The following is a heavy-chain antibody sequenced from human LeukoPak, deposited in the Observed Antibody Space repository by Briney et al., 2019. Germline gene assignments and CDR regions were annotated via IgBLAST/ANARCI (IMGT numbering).Heavy chain of an antibody. V-gene: IGHV4-59*08. CDR3: ARHIRDTAFAFDP. CDR1: GGSISDYY. D-gene: IGHD3-10*01. CDR2: INYSGST. J-gene: IGHJ5*02. Sequence: SETLSLTWPLSGGSISDYYWSWIRQPPGRGLEWIGYINYSGSTKYNPSLKSRVTISVDTSKSQFSLKLSSVTAADTAVYSCARHIRDTAFAFDPWGRGTLVTVSS.